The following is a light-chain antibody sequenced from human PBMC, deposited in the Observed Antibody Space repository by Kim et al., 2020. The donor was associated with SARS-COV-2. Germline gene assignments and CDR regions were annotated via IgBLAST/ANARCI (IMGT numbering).Light chain of an antibody. J-gene: IGKJ5*01. CDR2: RAS. V-gene: IGKV1-39*01. CDR3: QQTYSSLTVT. Sequence: PVGNRVTISCRASESVGNYLNWYQQKPGKAPNLLIYRASYLQSGIPSRFSGSGSGTEFTLTISSLQPEDYATYFCQQTYSSLTVTFGQGTRLEIK. CDR1: ESVGNY.